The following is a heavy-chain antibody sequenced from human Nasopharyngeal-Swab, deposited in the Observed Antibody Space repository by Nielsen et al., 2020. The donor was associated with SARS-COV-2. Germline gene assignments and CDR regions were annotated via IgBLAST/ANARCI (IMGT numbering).Heavy chain of an antibody. CDR3: AHRGIAVASGWFDP. CDR2: IYWDDDK. D-gene: IGHD6-19*01. J-gene: IGHJ5*02. Sequence: SGPTLVKPTQTPTLTCTFSGFSLSTSGVGVVWIRQPPGKALEWLALIYWDDDKRYSPSLKSRLTITKDTSKNQVVLTMTNMDPVDTATYYCAHRGIAVASGWFDPWGQGTLVTVSS. CDR1: GFSLSTSGVG. V-gene: IGHV2-5*02.